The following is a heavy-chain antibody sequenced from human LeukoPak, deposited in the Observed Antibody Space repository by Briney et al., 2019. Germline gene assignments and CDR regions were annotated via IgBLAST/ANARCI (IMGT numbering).Heavy chain of an antibody. CDR2: IYYSGST. J-gene: IGHJ5*02. V-gene: IGHV4-59*01. D-gene: IGHD3-10*01. Sequence: SETLSLTCTVSGGSISSYYWSWIRQPPGKGLEWIGYIYYSGSTNYNPSLKSRVTISVDTSKNQFSLKLSSVTAADTAVYYCARDLIYYGSGSYYRKINWFDPWGQGTLVTVSS. CDR1: GGSISSYY. CDR3: ARDLIYYGSGSYYRKINWFDP.